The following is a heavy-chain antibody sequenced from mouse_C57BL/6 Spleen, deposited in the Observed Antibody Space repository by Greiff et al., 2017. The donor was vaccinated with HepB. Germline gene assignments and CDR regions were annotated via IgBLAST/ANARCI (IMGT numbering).Heavy chain of an antibody. CDR1: GFTFTDYY. J-gene: IGHJ3*01. CDR3: ASSPFYDYPWFAY. V-gene: IGHV7-3*01. D-gene: IGHD2-4*01. CDR2: IRNKANGYTT. Sequence: EVNLVESGGGLVQPGGSLSLSCAASGFTFTDYYMSWVRQPPGKALEWLGFIRNKANGYTTEYSASVKGRFTISRDNSQSILYLQLNALRAEDSATYYCASSPFYDYPWFAYWGQGTLVTVSA.